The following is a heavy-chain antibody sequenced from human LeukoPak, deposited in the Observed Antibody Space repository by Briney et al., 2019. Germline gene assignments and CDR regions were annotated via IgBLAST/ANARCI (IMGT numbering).Heavy chain of an antibody. V-gene: IGHV3-48*03. Sequence: GGSLRLPCTASKFYFSTYDMNWVRQVPGKGLEWVSYIDSSASTTYYAGSVQGRFTVSRDNAKNSLYLQMTSLRVEDTAFYYCASAHGGSGYDRPFDYWGQGTLVTVSS. D-gene: IGHD5-12*01. J-gene: IGHJ4*02. CDR1: KFYFSTYD. CDR3: ASAHGGSGYDRPFDY. CDR2: IDSSASTT.